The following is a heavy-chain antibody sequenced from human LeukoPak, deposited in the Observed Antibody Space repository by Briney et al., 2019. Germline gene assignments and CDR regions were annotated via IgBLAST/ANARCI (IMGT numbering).Heavy chain of an antibody. CDR1: GFTFSSYW. D-gene: IGHD6-13*01. CDR3: STSPSFGSSWYQFNY. Sequence: GGSLRLSCAASGFTFSSYWMSWVRQAPGKGLEWVANIKQDGSEKYYVDSVKGRFTISRDNAKNSLYLQMNSLRAEDTAVYYCSTSPSFGSSWYQFNYWGQGALVIVSS. V-gene: IGHV3-7*03. J-gene: IGHJ4*02. CDR2: IKQDGSEK.